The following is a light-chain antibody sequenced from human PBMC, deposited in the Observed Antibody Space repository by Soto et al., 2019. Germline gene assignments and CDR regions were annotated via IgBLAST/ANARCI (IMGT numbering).Light chain of an antibody. J-gene: IGLJ1*01. CDR3: AAWDDSLNGPHV. CDR2: SNN. CDR1: NSNIGSNT. Sequence: QSVLTQPPSASGTPGQRVTISCSGSNSNIGSNTVNWYQQLPGTAPKLLIYSNNQRPSGVPDRFSGSKSGASASLASSGLQAEDEADYYCAAWDDSLNGPHVFGTGTKLTVL. V-gene: IGLV1-44*01.